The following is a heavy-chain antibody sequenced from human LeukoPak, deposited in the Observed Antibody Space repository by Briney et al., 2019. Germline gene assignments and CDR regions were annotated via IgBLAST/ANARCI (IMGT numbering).Heavy chain of an antibody. Sequence: ASVKVSCKVSGYTLTELSMHWVRQAPGKGLEWMGGFDPEDGETIYAQKFQGRVTMTEDTSTDTAYMELSSLRSEDTAVYYCATGRATVAYYDSSGYPQRHAFDIWGQGTMVTVSS. V-gene: IGHV1-24*01. D-gene: IGHD3-22*01. CDR3: ATGRATVAYYDSSGYPQRHAFDI. J-gene: IGHJ3*02. CDR2: FDPEDGET. CDR1: GYTLTELS.